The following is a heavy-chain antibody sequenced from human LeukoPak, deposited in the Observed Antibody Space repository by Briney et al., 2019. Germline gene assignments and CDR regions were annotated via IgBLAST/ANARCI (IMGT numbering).Heavy chain of an antibody. CDR1: GFTFSNAW. CDR3: TTVLVLYYYYYMDV. V-gene: IGHV3-15*01. J-gene: IGHJ6*03. D-gene: IGHD6-13*01. CDR2: IKSKTGGGTT. Sequence: GGSLRLSCAASGFTFSNAWMSWVRQAPGKGLEWVGRIKSKTGGGTTDYAAPVKGRFTISRDDSKNTLYLQMNSLKTEDTAVYYCTTVLVLYYYYYMDVWGKGTTVTVSS.